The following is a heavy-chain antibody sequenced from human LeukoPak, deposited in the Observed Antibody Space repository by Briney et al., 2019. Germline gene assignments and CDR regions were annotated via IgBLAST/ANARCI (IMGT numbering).Heavy chain of an antibody. Sequence: ASVKVSCKASGYTFTSYYMHWVRQAPGQGLEWMGTINPSGGSTSYAQKFQGRVTMTRDTSTSTVYMELSSLRSEDTAVYYCARDSKVVVAANLFDYWGQGTLVTVSS. CDR3: ARDSKVVVAANLFDY. J-gene: IGHJ4*02. D-gene: IGHD2-15*01. V-gene: IGHV1-46*01. CDR1: GYTFTSYY. CDR2: INPSGGST.